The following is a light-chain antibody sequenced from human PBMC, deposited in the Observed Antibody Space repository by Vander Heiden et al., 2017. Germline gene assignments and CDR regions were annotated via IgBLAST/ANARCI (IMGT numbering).Light chain of an antibody. CDR1: QSISSW. V-gene: IGKV1-5*03. Sequence: DIQITQSPSTLSASVGDRVTITCRASQSISSWLAWYQQKPGKAPKLLFYKASSLESGVPSRFSGSGSGTEFTLTISSLQPDDFATYYCQQYNSYSTFGQGTKVEIK. CDR3: QQYNSYST. J-gene: IGKJ1*01. CDR2: KAS.